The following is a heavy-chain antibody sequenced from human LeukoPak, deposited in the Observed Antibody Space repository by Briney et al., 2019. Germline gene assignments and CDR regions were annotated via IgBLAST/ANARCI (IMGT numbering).Heavy chain of an antibody. CDR3: ARSGKEGLK. D-gene: IGHD1-1*01. CDR2: ISSSGSTI. CDR1: GFTFSSYE. V-gene: IGHV3-48*03. Sequence: SGGSLRLSCAASGFTFSSYEMNWVRQAPGKGLEWVSYISSSGSTIYYADSVKGRFTISRDNAKNSLYLQMNSLRAEDTAVYYCARSGKEGLKWGQGTLVTVSS. J-gene: IGHJ4*02.